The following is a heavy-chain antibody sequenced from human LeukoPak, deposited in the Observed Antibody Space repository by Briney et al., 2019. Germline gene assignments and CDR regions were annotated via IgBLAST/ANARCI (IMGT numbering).Heavy chain of an antibody. CDR3: ALVTMVRGVLDWFDP. V-gene: IGHV3-48*04. Sequence: GGSLRLSCAASGFTFSNYNIHWVRQAPGKGLEWVSYISRSGGIMYYADSVKGRFTISRDNAKKSSYLQMNSLRAEDTAMYYCALVTMVRGVLDWFDPWGQGTLVTVSS. D-gene: IGHD3-10*01. CDR2: ISRSGGIM. J-gene: IGHJ5*02. CDR1: GFTFSNYN.